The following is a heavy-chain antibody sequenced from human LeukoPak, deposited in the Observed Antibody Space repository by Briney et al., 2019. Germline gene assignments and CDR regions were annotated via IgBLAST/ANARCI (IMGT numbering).Heavy chain of an antibody. CDR3: AKDVGMNGTRYFDY. D-gene: IGHD1-1*01. CDR2: ISYDGSNK. CDR1: GFTFSSYG. Sequence: GGSLRLSCAASGFTFSSYGMHWVRQAPGKGLEWVAVISYDGSNKYYADSVKGRFTISRDNSKNTLYLQMNSLRAEDTAVYYCAKDVGMNGTRYFDYWGQGTLVTVSS. J-gene: IGHJ4*02. V-gene: IGHV3-30*18.